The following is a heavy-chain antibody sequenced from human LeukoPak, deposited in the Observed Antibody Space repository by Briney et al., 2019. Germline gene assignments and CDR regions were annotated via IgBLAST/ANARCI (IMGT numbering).Heavy chain of an antibody. CDR2: IYYSGST. V-gene: IGHV4-59*01. J-gene: IGHJ4*02. CDR3: ARTKTPPRGSGLGPVDY. D-gene: IGHD3/OR15-3a*01. CDR1: GGSISSYY. Sequence: SETLSLTCTVSGGSISSYYWSWIRQPPGKGLEWIGYIYYSGSTNYNPSLKSRVTISVDTSKNQFSLKLSSVTAADTAVYYCARTKTPPRGSGLGPVDYWGRGTLVTVSS.